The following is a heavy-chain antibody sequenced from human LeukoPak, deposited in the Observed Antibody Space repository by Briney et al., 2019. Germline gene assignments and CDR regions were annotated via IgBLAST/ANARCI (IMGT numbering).Heavy chain of an antibody. Sequence: GGSLRLSCAASGFTFSSYGMHWVRQAPGKGLEWVAVISYDGSNKYYADSVKGRFTISRDNSKNTLYLQMNSLRAEDTAVYYCAKDREDYWGQGTLVTVSS. J-gene: IGHJ4*02. CDR2: ISYDGSNK. V-gene: IGHV3-30*18. CDR3: AKDREDY. CDR1: GFTFSSYG.